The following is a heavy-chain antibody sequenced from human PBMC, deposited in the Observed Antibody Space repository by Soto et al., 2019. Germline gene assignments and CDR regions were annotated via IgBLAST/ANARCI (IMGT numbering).Heavy chain of an antibody. J-gene: IGHJ1*01. CDR1: GGSISSSNW. CDR3: ALQGGGDFQH. Sequence: QVQLQESGPGLVKPSGTLSLTCGVSGGSISSSNWWSWVRQPPGKGLEWVGEIYHSGNSNYNPSLKSPVTISVDKSKNQFSLKLSSVAAADTAVYYCALQGGGDFQHWGQGTLVIVSS. V-gene: IGHV4-4*02. CDR2: IYHSGNS. D-gene: IGHD3-16*01.